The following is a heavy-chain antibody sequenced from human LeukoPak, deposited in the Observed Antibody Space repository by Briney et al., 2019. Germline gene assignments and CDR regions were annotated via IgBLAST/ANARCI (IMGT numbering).Heavy chain of an antibody. J-gene: IGHJ4*02. Sequence: ASVKVSCRASGYTFASYYMHWVRQAPGQGLEWMGIINPSGGSTTYAQKFQGRVTMTRDTSTSTVYMELSSLGSEDTAVYNCARDSTPTYYSGTYYFEYWGQGTLVTVSS. CDR3: ARDSTPTYYSGTYYFEY. CDR2: INPSGGST. D-gene: IGHD1-26*01. V-gene: IGHV1-46*01. CDR1: GYTFASYY.